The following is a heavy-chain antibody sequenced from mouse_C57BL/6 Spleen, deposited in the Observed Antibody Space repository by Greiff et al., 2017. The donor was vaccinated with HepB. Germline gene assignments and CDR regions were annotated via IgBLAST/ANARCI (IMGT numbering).Heavy chain of an antibody. J-gene: IGHJ3*01. V-gene: IGHV1-54*01. Sequence: LQESGAELVRPGTSVKVSFKASGYAFTNYLIEWVKQRPGQGLEWIGVSNPGSGGTNYNEKFKGKATLTADKSSSTAYMQLSSLTSEDSAVYFCARENYGSYWGQGTLVTVSA. CDR1: GYAFTNYL. CDR2: SNPGSGGT. CDR3: ARENYGSY. D-gene: IGHD2-2*01.